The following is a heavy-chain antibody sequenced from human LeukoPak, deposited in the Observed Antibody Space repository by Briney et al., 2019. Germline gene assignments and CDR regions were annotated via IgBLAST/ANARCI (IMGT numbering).Heavy chain of an antibody. V-gene: IGHV4-59*08. CDR1: GGSISSYY. D-gene: IGHD6-19*01. Sequence: SETLSLTCTVSGGSISSYYWSWIRQPPGKGLEWIGYINYSGSTKYNPSLKSRVTISVDTSKNQFSLKVSSVTAADTAFYYCARHPSSSGLYYSDYWGQGTLVTVSS. CDR2: INYSGST. J-gene: IGHJ4*02. CDR3: ARHPSSSGLYYSDY.